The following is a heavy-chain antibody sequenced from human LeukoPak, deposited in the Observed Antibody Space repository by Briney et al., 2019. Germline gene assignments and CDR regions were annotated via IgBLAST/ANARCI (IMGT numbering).Heavy chain of an antibody. CDR3: ASNSKLWFGESTQHYYYYYMDV. D-gene: IGHD3-10*01. CDR2: FDPEDGET. CDR1: GYTLTELS. V-gene: IGHV1-24*01. Sequence: ASVKVSCKVSGYTLTELSMHWVRQAPGKGLEWMGGFDPEDGETIYAQKFQGRVTMTEDTSTDTAYMELSSLRSEDTAVYYCASNSKLWFGESTQHYYYYYMDVWGKGTTVTVSS. J-gene: IGHJ6*03.